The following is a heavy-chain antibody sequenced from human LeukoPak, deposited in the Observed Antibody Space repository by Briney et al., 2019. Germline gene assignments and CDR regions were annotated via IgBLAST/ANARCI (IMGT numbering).Heavy chain of an antibody. D-gene: IGHD2-8*01. J-gene: IGHJ6*02. Sequence: ASVKVSCKASGGTFSNYAISWVRQAPGQGLEWMGGTIPIFDTANYAQKFQDRVTITADESTSTAYMELSSLKSEDTAVYYCARDHVLMVYATRYSSSWYRPDYYYGMDVWGQGTTVTVSS. CDR2: TIPIFDTA. V-gene: IGHV1-69*13. CDR3: ARDHVLMVYATRYSSSWYRPDYYYGMDV. CDR1: GGTFSNYA.